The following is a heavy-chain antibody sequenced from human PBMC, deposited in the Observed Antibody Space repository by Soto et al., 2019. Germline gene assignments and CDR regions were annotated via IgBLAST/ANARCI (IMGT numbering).Heavy chain of an antibody. V-gene: IGHV3-23*01. CDR1: GFTLRNYA. CDR3: AKAKNDYNWDNRPPFDY. J-gene: IGHJ4*02. D-gene: IGHD1-20*01. Sequence: GGSLRLSCEASGFTLRNYAMTWVRQAPGKGLEWVSLISANDVGTYYAESVKTRFTISTDQSRNTVYLQMDSLRADDMAIYYCAKAKNDYNWDNRPPFDYWGQGTLVTVSS. CDR2: ISANDVGT.